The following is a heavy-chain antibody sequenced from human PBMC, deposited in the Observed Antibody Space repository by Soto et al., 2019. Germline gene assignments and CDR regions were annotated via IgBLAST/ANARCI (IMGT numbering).Heavy chain of an antibody. D-gene: IGHD3-22*01. CDR2: IYPGDSDT. CDR3: ARLYYYDSSGYYGVPNWFDP. Sequence: GESLKISCKGSGYSFTSYCIGWVRQLPGKGLEWMGVIYPGDSDTRYSPSFQGQVTISADKSISTAYLQWSSLKAPDTAMYYCARLYYYDSSGYYGVPNWFDPWGQGTLVTVSS. V-gene: IGHV5-51*01. J-gene: IGHJ5*02. CDR1: GYSFTSYC.